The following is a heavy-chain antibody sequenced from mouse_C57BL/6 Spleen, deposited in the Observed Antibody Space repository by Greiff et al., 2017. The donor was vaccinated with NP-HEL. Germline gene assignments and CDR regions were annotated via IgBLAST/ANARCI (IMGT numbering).Heavy chain of an antibody. J-gene: IGHJ1*03. V-gene: IGHV2-2*01. D-gene: IGHD1-1*01. CDR2: IWSGGST. CDR3: ARDYYGSSTGYFDV. CDR1: GFSLTSYG. Sequence: VQLQQSGPGLVQPSQSLSITCTVSGFSLTSYGVHWVRQSPGKGLEWLGVIWSGGSTDYNAAFISRLSISKDNSKSQVFFKMNSLQADDTAIYYCARDYYGSSTGYFDVWGTGTTVTVSS.